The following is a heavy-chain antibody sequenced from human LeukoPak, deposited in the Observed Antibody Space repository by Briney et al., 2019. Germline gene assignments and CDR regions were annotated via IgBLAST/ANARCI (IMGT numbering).Heavy chain of an antibody. CDR3: ARDLAWGAFDY. CDR2: ISPRGGGT. Sequence: GGSLRLSCAASGFTFSRYTINWVRQAPGKGLEWLSGISPRGGGTYYADSVKGRFTISRDDSKNMLSLQMNSLRVEDTAVYYCARDLAWGAFDYWGQGALVTVSS. CDR1: GFTFSRYT. D-gene: IGHD7-27*01. J-gene: IGHJ4*02. V-gene: IGHV3-23*01.